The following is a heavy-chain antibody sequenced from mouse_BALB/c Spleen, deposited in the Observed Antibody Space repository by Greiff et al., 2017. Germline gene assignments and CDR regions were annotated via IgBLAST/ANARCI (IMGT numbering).Heavy chain of an antibody. Sequence: QVQLQQSGAELVKPGASVKLSCKASGYTFTSYYMYWVKQRPGQGLEWIGEINPSNGGTNFNEKFKSKATLTVDKSSSTAYMQLSSLTSEDSAVYYCTRGDAERYGDYWGQGTTLTVSA. J-gene: IGHJ2*01. V-gene: IGHV1S81*02. D-gene: IGHD2-14*01. CDR2: INPSNGGT. CDR1: GYTFTSYY. CDR3: TRGDAERYGDY.